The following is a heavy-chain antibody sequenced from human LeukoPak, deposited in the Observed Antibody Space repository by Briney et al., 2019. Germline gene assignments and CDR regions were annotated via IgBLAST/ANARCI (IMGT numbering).Heavy chain of an antibody. J-gene: IGHJ4*02. V-gene: IGHV3-30*04. CDR3: ARQSIPRYSSSWYYFDY. Sequence: GRSLRLSCAASGFTFSSYAMHWVRQAPGKGLEWVALISYDESNKYYADSVKGRFTISRDNSKSTLYLQMNSLRAEDTAVYYCARQSIPRYSSSWYYFDYWGQGTLVTVSS. D-gene: IGHD6-13*01. CDR2: ISYDESNK. CDR1: GFTFSSYA.